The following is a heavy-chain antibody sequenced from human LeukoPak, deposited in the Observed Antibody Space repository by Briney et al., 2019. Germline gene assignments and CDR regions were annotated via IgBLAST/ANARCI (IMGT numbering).Heavy chain of an antibody. CDR2: ISYDGSNK. D-gene: IGHD3-10*01. Sequence: GGSLRLSCAASGFTFSNFPMHWVRQAPGKGLEWVALISYDGSNKYYADSVKGRFTISRDNSENTLYLQMNSLRAEDTAAYYCAREDYYHSGSYWGQGTLVTVSS. J-gene: IGHJ4*02. CDR1: GFTFSNFP. V-gene: IGHV3-30-3*01. CDR3: AREDYYHSGSY.